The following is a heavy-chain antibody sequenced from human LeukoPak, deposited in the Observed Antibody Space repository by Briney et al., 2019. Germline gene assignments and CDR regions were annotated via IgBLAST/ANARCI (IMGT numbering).Heavy chain of an antibody. V-gene: IGHV3-23*01. J-gene: IGHJ4*02. D-gene: IGHD2-15*01. CDR3: AKDLTLILLPHLDY. Sequence: AGGSLRLSCAASGFTFSSYAMSWVRQAPGKGLEWVSAISGSGGSTYYADSVKGRSTISRDNSKNTLYLQMNSLRAEDTAVYYCAKDLTLILLPHLDYWGQGTLVTVSS. CDR1: GFTFSSYA. CDR2: ISGSGGST.